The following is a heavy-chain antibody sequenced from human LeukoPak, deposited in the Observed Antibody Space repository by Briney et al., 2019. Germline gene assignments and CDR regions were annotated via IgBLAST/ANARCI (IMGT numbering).Heavy chain of an antibody. CDR2: IYNSGST. CDR1: GGSISGDF. D-gene: IGHD1-26*01. J-gene: IGHJ2*01. V-gene: IGHV4-4*07. CDR3: ARKRVGATTXXXFDI. Sequence: SETLSLTCTVSGGSISGDFWSWLRQPAGKGLEWIGRIYNSGSTNYNPSLKSRVTMSVDTSKNQFSLKVTSVTAADTAVYYCARKRVGATTXXXFDIWGRGTLVTVSS.